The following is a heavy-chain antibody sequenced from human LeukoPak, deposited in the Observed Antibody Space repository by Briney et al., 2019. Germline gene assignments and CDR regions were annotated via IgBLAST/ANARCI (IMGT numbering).Heavy chain of an antibody. D-gene: IGHD3-22*01. CDR2: INHSGST. Sequence: SETLSLTCAVYGGSFSGYYWSWIRQPPGKGLEWIGEINHSGSTNYNPSLKSRVTISVDTSKNQFSLKLSSVTAADTAVYYCARVGGYYYDSSGTRWGQGTLVTVSS. J-gene: IGHJ4*02. V-gene: IGHV4-34*01. CDR1: GGSFSGYY. CDR3: ARVGGYYYDSSGTR.